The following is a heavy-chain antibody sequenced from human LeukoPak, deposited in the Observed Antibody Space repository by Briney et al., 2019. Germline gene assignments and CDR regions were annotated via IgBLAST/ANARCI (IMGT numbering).Heavy chain of an antibody. CDR3: ARDTDYDSSGYTTV. V-gene: IGHV4-30-4*08. D-gene: IGHD3-22*01. CDR1: GGSISSYY. Sequence: SQTLSLTCTVSGGSISSYYWSWIRQPPGKGLEWIGYIYYSGSTYYNPSLKSRVTISVDTSKNQFSLKLSSVTAADTAVYYCARDTDYDSSGYTTVWGQGTLVTVSS. CDR2: IYYSGST. J-gene: IGHJ4*02.